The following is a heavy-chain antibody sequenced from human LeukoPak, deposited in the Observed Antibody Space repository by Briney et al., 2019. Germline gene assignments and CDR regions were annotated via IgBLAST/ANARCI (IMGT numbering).Heavy chain of an antibody. CDR1: GGSISSGDYY. V-gene: IGHV4-30-4*01. J-gene: IGHJ5*02. CDR3: ARSSGYYGSGSYVDP. CDR2: IYYSGAT. D-gene: IGHD3-10*01. Sequence: PSETLSLTCTVSGGSISSGDYYWTWIRQPPGKGLEWIGYIYYSGATYYNPSLKSRVTISVDTSKNQFSLKLSSVIAADTAVYYCARSSGYYGSGSYVDPWGQGTLVTVSS.